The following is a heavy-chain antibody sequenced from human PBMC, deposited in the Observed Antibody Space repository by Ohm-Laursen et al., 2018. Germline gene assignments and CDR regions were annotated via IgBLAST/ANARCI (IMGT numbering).Heavy chain of an antibody. J-gene: IGHJ4*02. Sequence: ASVKVSCKSSGYTFTSYYMHWVRQAPGQGLEWMGIINPSGGSTSYAQKFQGRVTITRDMSTSTAYMELSSLRSEDTAVYYCAAEAGIAVAGTVYWGQGTLVTVSS. CDR3: AAEAGIAVAGTVY. CDR2: INPSGGST. CDR1: GYTFTSYY. D-gene: IGHD6-19*01. V-gene: IGHV1-46*01.